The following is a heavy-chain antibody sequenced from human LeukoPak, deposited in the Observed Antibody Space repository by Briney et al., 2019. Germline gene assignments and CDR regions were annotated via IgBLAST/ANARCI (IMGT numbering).Heavy chain of an antibody. CDR3: ANNPDQISSGVFSGS. D-gene: IGHD6-19*01. J-gene: IGHJ5*02. CDR1: GFTFSSYA. V-gene: IGHV3-23*01. Sequence: PGGSLRLSCAASGFTFSSYAMSWVRQAPGKGLEWASAISGSGGSTYYADSVKGRFTISRDNSKNTLYLQMNSLRAEDTAVYHCANNPDQISSGVFSGSWGQGTLVTVSS. CDR2: ISGSGGST.